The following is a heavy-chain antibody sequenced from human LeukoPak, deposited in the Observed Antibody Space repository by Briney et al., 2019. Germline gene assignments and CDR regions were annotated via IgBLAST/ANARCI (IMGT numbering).Heavy chain of an antibody. V-gene: IGHV3-74*01. CDR3: STGSGHAFDI. J-gene: IGHJ3*02. Sequence: QSGGSLRLSCAASGFTFSSYWMHWVRQVPGKGLVWVSRINSDRSSTSYADSVKGRFTISRDNAKNTLYVQMNSLRAEDTAVYYCSTGSGHAFDIWGRGTMVTVSS. D-gene: IGHD3-10*01. CDR2: INSDRSST. CDR1: GFTFSSYW.